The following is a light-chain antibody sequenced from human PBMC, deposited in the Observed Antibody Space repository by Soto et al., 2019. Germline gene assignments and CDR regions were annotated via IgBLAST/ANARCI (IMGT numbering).Light chain of an antibody. J-gene: IGKJ3*01. CDR1: QSVHAY. CDR3: QQRSNWPPWT. V-gene: IGKV3-11*01. Sequence: EVVLTQFPATLSLSPGERATLSCRASQSVHAYLAWYQQKPGQPPRLLIYDASNRATGVPPRFSGTGSGTDFTLTISSLEPEDAAVYYCQQRSNWPPWTFGPGTKVHF. CDR2: DAS.